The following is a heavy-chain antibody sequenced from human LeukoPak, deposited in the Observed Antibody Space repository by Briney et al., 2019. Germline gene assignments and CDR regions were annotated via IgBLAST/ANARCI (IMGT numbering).Heavy chain of an antibody. Sequence: ASVKVSCKTSGYTFTGYYIHWVRQAPGQGLEWVGWMNSISSGTQYAQKFQGRVTMTSDTSISTAYMELNRLTSDDTAVYYCATNPYVTFYSMDVWGQGTTVTV. J-gene: IGHJ6*02. CDR2: MNSISSGT. V-gene: IGHV1-2*02. CDR3: ATNPYVTFYSMDV. D-gene: IGHD3-10*02. CDR1: GYTFTGYY.